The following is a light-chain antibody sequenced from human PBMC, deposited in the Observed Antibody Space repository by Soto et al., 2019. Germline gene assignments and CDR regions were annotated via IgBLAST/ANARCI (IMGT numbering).Light chain of an antibody. V-gene: IGKV3-20*01. CDR2: GAS. J-gene: IGKJ5*01. Sequence: EIVLTQSPGTLSLSPGERATLSCRASQSVSSIYSAWYQQKPGQAPRLLIYGASSRATGIPDRFSGSGSGTDFTLTISRLGPEDFAVYYCQQFGTSPPSTFGQGTRLEIK. CDR3: QQFGTSPPST. CDR1: QSVSSIY.